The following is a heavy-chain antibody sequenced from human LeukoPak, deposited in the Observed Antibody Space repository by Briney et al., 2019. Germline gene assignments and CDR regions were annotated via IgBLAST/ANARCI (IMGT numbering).Heavy chain of an antibody. CDR3: AKWRSIVATSYFDL. Sequence: GASVKVSCKASGGTFSSYAISWVRQAPGQGLEWMGGIIPIFGTANYAQKFQGRVTITADESTSTAYMELSSLRSEDTAVYYCAKWRSIVATSYFDLWGRGTLVTVSS. D-gene: IGHD5-12*01. CDR1: GGTFSSYA. V-gene: IGHV1-69*13. CDR2: IIPIFGTA. J-gene: IGHJ2*01.